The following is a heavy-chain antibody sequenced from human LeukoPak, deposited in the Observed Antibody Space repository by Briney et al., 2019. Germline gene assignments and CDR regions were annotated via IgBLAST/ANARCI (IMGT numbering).Heavy chain of an antibody. V-gene: IGHV3-23*01. J-gene: IGHJ4*02. Sequence: GGSLRLSCAASGFTFNNYAMNWVRQAPGKGLEWVSSISGGGETTYYADSAKGRFTISRDNSQNTLYLQMNSLRAEDTAVYYCARDSADYVGYFFFDYWGQGTRVTVSS. CDR1: GFTFNNYA. CDR2: ISGGGETT. D-gene: IGHD4-17*01. CDR3: ARDSADYVGYFFFDY.